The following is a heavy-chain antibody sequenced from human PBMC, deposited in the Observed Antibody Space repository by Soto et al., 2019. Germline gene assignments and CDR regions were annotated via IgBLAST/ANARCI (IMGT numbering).Heavy chain of an antibody. D-gene: IGHD3-22*01. CDR3: ANIKVKTYYDDSSGYSVPDAFDI. CDR2: ISAYNGNT. J-gene: IGHJ3*02. Sequence: ASVKVSCKASGYTFTSYGISWVRQAPGQGLEWMGWISAYNGNTNYAQKLQGRVTMTTDTSTSTAYMELRSLRSDDTAVYYCANIKVKTYYDDSSGYSVPDAFDIWGQGTMVTVSS. CDR1: GYTFTSYG. V-gene: IGHV1-18*01.